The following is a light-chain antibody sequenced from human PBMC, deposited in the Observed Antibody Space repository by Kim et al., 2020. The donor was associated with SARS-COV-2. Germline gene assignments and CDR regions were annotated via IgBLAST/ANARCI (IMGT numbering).Light chain of an antibody. CDR3: GTWHSSLSAVV. J-gene: IGLJ2*01. V-gene: IGLV1-51*02. CDR1: SSNIGNNY. CDR2: ENN. Sequence: GQKGPISCSGSSSNIGNNYVSWYQQLPGTAPKLFMYENNKRPSGIPDRFSGSKSGTSATLGITGLQTGDEADYYCGTWHSSLSAVVFGGGTQLTVL.